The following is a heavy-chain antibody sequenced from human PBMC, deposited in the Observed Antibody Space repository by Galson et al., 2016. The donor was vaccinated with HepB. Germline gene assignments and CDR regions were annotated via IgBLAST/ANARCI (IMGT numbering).Heavy chain of an antibody. J-gene: IGHJ4*02. CDR3: ASVNWRPASLWYFDS. CDR1: GAPITSTNYY. D-gene: IGHD3-10*01. CDR2: VYYTGRT. V-gene: IGHV4-39*01. Sequence: ETLSLTCSVSGAPITSTNYYWGWIRQPPGKGLEWIGSVYYTGRTSYSPSLKSRVTISVDTSKAQFSLEVTSVTAADTAVYYCASVNWRPASLWYFDSWGRGSPVTVS.